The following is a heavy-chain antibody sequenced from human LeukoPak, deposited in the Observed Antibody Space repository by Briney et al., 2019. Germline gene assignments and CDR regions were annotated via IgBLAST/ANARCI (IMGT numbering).Heavy chain of an antibody. V-gene: IGHV4-59*08. CDR1: GFTFSSYA. CDR2: IYYSGGT. J-gene: IGHJ4*02. CDR3: ARHPAVGYDD. Sequence: PGGSLRLSCAASGFTFSSYAMSWVRQPPGKGLEWIGYIYYSGGTNYNPSLKSRVTISVDTSKNQFSLKLSSVTAADTAVYYCARHPAVGYDDWGQGTLVTVSS. D-gene: IGHD5-12*01.